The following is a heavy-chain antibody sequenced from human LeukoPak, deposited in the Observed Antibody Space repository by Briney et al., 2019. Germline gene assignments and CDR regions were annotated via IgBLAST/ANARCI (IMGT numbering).Heavy chain of an antibody. CDR3: AVDFWSGHDY. J-gene: IGHJ4*02. D-gene: IGHD3-3*01. V-gene: IGHV3-21*05. CDR1: GFTFSSYS. CDR2: IVSSSSYI. Sequence: GGSLRLSCAASGFTFSSYSMTWVRQAPGEGLEWVSFIVSSSSYIQYADSVRGRVTISRDNAKNSLYLQMNSLRAEDTALYYCAVDFWSGHDYWGQGTLVTVSS.